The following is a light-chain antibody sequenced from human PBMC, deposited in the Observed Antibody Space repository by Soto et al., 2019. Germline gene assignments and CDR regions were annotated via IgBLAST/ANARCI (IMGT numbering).Light chain of an antibody. CDR3: QSYDTSPSGYV. Sequence: QSVLTQPPSVSGAPGRRVTISCTGSSSNIGAGYDVHWYQQLPGTAPKLLIYANKNRPAGVPDRFSASKSGTSASLAITGLQAEDEADYYCQSYDTSPSGYVFGSGTKVTAL. CDR1: SSNIGAGYD. CDR2: ANK. J-gene: IGLJ1*01. V-gene: IGLV1-40*01.